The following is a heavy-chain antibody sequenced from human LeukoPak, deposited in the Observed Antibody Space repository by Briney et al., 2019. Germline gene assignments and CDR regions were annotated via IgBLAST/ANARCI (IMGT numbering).Heavy chain of an antibody. V-gene: IGHV3-9*01. CDR2: ISWNSGSI. Sequence: PGGSLRLSCAASGFTLDDYAMHWVRQAPGKGLERVSGISWNSGSIGYADSVKGRFTISRDNAKNSLYLQMNSLRAEDTALYYCAKDIGTTVVTPVFDYWGQGTLVTVSS. D-gene: IGHD4-23*01. CDR1: GFTLDDYA. J-gene: IGHJ4*02. CDR3: AKDIGTTVVTPVFDY.